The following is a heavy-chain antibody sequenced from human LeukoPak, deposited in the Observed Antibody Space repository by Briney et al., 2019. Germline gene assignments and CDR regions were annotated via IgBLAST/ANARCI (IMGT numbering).Heavy chain of an antibody. CDR3: ARPQRRDTAARREGGMDV. CDR1: GYTFTSYG. D-gene: IGHD5-18*01. CDR2: ISAYNGNT. V-gene: IGHV1-18*01. J-gene: IGHJ6*02. Sequence: ASVKVSCKASGYTFTSYGISWVRQAPGQGLEWMGWISAYNGNTNYAQKLQGRVTMTTDTSTGTAYMELRSLRSDDTAVYYCARPQRRDTAARREGGMDVWGQGTTVTVSS.